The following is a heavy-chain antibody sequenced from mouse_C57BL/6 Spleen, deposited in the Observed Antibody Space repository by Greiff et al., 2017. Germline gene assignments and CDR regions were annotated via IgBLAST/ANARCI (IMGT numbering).Heavy chain of an antibody. V-gene: IGHV5-17*01. CDR3: ARRDGGARGD. D-gene: IGHD3-3*01. J-gene: IGHJ4*01. Sequence: VQLKESGGGLVKPGGSLKLSCAASGFTFSDYGMHWVRQAPEKGLEWVAYISSGSSTIYYADTVKGRFTISRDNAKNTLFLQMTSLRSEDTAMYYCARRDGGARGDWGQGTSVTVSA. CDR2: ISSGSSTI. CDR1: GFTFSDYG.